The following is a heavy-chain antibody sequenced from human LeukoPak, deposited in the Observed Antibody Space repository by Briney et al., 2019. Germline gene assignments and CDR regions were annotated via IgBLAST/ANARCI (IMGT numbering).Heavy chain of an antibody. V-gene: IGHV1-2*02. J-gene: IGHJ5*02. CDR3: ARDSSAAGSNWFDP. CDR2: INPNSGGT. D-gene: IGHD6-13*01. Sequence: ASVKVSCKASGYTFTGYDMHWVRQAPGQGLEWVGWINPNSGGTNYAQKFQGRVTMTRDTSISTAYMELSRLRSDDTAVYYCARDSSAAGSNWFDPWGQGTLVTVSS. CDR1: GYTFTGYD.